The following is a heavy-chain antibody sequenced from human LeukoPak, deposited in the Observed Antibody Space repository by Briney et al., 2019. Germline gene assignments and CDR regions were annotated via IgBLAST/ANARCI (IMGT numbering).Heavy chain of an antibody. CDR1: GGTFSSYT. J-gene: IGHJ5*02. CDR2: IIPILGIA. D-gene: IGHD2-2*01. Sequence: ASVKVSCKASGGTFSSYTISWVRQAPGQGLEWMGRIIPILGIANYAQKFQGRVTITADKSTSTAYMELSSLRSEDTAVYYCARGYCSSTSCYLYWFDPWGLGTLVTVSS. V-gene: IGHV1-69*02. CDR3: ARGYCSSTSCYLYWFDP.